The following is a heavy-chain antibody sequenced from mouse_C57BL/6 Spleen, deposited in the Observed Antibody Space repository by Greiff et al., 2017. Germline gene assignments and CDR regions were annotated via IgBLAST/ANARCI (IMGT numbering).Heavy chain of an antibody. D-gene: IGHD2-5*01. CDR3: TVLGYSNYGSD. V-gene: IGHV1-15*01. Sequence: QVQLQQSGAELVRPGASVTLSCKASGYTFTDYEMHWVKQTPVHGLEWIGAIDPETGGTAYTQKFKGKAILTADKSSSTVYMEFRSLTSEDSAVYYCTVLGYSNYGSDWGQGTTLTVSS. CDR2: IDPETGGT. J-gene: IGHJ2*01. CDR1: GYTFTDYE.